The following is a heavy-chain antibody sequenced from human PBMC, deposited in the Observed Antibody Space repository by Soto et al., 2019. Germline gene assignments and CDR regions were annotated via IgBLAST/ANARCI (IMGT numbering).Heavy chain of an antibody. CDR3: ARDLGYYESSGYFDY. CDR1: GFTFEDYA. CDR2: ISWNSGSI. Sequence: PGGSLRLSCAASGFTFEDYAIHWVRQAPGKGLEWVSGISWNSGSIGYADSVKGRFTISRDNAKNSLYLQMNSLRAEDTAVYYCARDLGYYESSGYFDYWGQGTLVTVSS. V-gene: IGHV3-9*01. J-gene: IGHJ4*02. D-gene: IGHD3-22*01.